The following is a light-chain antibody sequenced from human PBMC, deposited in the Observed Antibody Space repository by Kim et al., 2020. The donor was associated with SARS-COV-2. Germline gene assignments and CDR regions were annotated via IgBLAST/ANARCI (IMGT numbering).Light chain of an antibody. CDR2: EDN. Sequence: SYELTQPPSVSVSPGQTAIISCSGDQLGHKFVSWFQQKPGQSPVLVIHEDNKRPSGIPERFSGSNSGNTATLTISGTQAMDEADYYCQAWDSSIAAFGGGTKLTVL. CDR3: QAWDSSIAA. V-gene: IGLV3-1*01. J-gene: IGLJ2*01. CDR1: QLGHKF.